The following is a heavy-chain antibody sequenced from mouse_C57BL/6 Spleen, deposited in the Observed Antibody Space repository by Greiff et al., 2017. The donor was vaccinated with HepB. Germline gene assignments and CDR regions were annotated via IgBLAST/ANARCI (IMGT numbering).Heavy chain of an antibody. V-gene: IGHV1-61*01. CDR2: IYPSDSET. J-gene: IGHJ1*03. CDR3: ARSLYCDYDGGYFDV. Sequence: VQLQQPGAELVRPGSSVKLSCKASGYTFTSYWMDWVKQRPGQGLEWIGNIYPSDSETHYNQKFKDKATLTVDKSSSTAYMQLSSLTSEDSAVYYCARSLYCDYDGGYFDVWGTGTTVTVSS. CDR1: GYTFTSYW. D-gene: IGHD2-4*01.